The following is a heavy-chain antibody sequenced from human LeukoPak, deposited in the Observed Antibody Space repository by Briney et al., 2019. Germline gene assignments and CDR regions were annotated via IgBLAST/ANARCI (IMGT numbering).Heavy chain of an antibody. D-gene: IGHD2-21*02. CDR3: ARAWVVTAMEYYFDY. Sequence: SETLSLTCTVSGGSISSSSYYWGWIRQPPGKGLEWIGYIYYSGSTNYNPSLKSRVTISVDTSKNQFSLKLSSVTAADTAVYYCARAWVVTAMEYYFDYWGQGTLVTVSS. CDR1: GGSISSSSYY. CDR2: IYYSGST. J-gene: IGHJ4*02. V-gene: IGHV4-61*05.